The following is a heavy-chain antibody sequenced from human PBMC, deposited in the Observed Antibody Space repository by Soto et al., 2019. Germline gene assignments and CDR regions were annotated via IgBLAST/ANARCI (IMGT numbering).Heavy chain of an antibody. CDR2: ISGSGGST. CDR3: AKDGIDTVGPY. V-gene: IGHV3-23*01. J-gene: IGHJ4*02. CDR1: GFPFSSYA. D-gene: IGHD1-1*01. Sequence: GGSLRLSCAASGFPFSSYAMSWVRQAPGKGLEWVSAISGSGGSTYYADSVKGRFTISRDNSKNTLYLQMDSLRAEDTAVYYCAKDGIDTVGPYWGQGTLVTVSS.